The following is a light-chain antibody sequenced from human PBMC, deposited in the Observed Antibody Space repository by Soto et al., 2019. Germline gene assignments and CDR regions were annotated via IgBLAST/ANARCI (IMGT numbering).Light chain of an antibody. Sequence: DIQMTQSPSTLSASVGGRVTITCRATQSVSGWLAWYQQKPGKAPKLLIYDASRLETGVPSRFSGSGSGTDFTLTIGRLQPDDSATYFCKQYNPPLFPFGQGPSWRSN. J-gene: IGKJ2*01. CDR3: KQYNPPLFP. CDR1: QSVSGW. V-gene: IGKV1-5*01. CDR2: DAS.